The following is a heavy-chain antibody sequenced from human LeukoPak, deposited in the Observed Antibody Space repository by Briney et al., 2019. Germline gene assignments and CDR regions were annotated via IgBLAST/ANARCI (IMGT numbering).Heavy chain of an antibody. V-gene: IGHV1-18*01. J-gene: IGHJ4*02. CDR3: ARGAYDFWSGYYPFDY. CDR1: GYTFTSYG. CDR2: ISAYNGNT. D-gene: IGHD3-3*01. Sequence: GTAVKVSCKASGYTFTSYGISWVRQAPGQGLEWMGWISAYNGNTNYAQKLQGRVTMTTDTSTSTAYMELRSLRSHDTAVYYCARGAYDFWSGYYPFDYWGQGTLVTVSS.